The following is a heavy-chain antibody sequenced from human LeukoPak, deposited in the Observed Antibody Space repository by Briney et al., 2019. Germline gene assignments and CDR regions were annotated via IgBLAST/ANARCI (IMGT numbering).Heavy chain of an antibody. CDR3: ASGGMAGRWPLNY. Sequence: SETLSLTCTVSGGSISSYYWSWIRQPPGKGLEWIGYIYYSGSTNYNPSLKSRVTISVDTSKNQFSLKLSSVTAADTAVYYCASGGMAGRWPLNYWGRGTLVTVSS. CDR2: IYYSGST. J-gene: IGHJ4*02. D-gene: IGHD6-19*01. CDR1: GGSISSYY. V-gene: IGHV4-59*01.